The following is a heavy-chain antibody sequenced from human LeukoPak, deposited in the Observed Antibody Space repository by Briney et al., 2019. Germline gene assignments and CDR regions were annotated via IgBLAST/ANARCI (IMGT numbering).Heavy chain of an antibody. CDR3: ARDKRGPILY. J-gene: IGHJ4*02. D-gene: IGHD5-12*01. Sequence: SETLSLTCTVSGGSISSYYWSWIRQPPGKGLEWIGYIYYSGSTNYSPSLKSRVTISVDTSKNQFSLKLSSVTAADTAVYYCARDKRGPILYWGQGTLVTVSS. CDR1: GGSISSYY. CDR2: IYYSGST. V-gene: IGHV4-59*01.